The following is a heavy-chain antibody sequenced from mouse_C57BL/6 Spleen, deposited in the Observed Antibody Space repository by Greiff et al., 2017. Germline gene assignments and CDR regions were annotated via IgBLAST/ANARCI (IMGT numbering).Heavy chain of an antibody. D-gene: IGHD1-1*01. V-gene: IGHV1-81*01. CDR2: IYPRSGNT. CDR3: ARGKGITTVVATDYAMDY. J-gene: IGHJ4*01. CDR1: GYTFTSYG. Sequence: VKLQESGAELARPGASVKLSCKASGYTFTSYGISWVKQRTGQGLEWIGEIYPRSGNTYYNEKFKGKATLTADKSSSTAYMELRSLTSEDSAVYFCARGKGITTVVATDYAMDYWGQGTSVTVSS.